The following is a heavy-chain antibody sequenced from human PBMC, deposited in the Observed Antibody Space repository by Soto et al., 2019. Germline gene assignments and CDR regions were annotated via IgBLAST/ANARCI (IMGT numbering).Heavy chain of an antibody. V-gene: IGHV3-33*01. J-gene: IGHJ6*02. D-gene: IGHD5-12*01. CDR1: GFTFSNYG. CDR2: VWYDGRNK. Sequence: QVQLVESEGGVVQPGRSLRLSCAASGFTFSNYGMHWVRQAPGKGLEWVAHVWYDGRNKYYRDSVQGRFSISRDNSKNTLYLQMNSLRDEDTAVYYCVRAAGYSGNDYVYYYGMDVWGQGTTVTVSS. CDR3: VRAAGYSGNDYVYYYGMDV.